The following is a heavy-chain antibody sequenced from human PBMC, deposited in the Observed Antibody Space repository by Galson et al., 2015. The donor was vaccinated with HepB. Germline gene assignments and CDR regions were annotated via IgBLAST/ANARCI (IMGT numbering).Heavy chain of an antibody. J-gene: IGHJ6*02. V-gene: IGHV1-69*06. D-gene: IGHD6-19*01. CDR2: IIPIFGTA. CDR3: ARGWDEQWLIRNDYYYGMDV. CDR1: GGTFSSYA. Sequence: SVKVSCKASGGTFSSYAISWVRQAPGQGLEWMGGIIPIFGTANYAQKFQGRVTITADKSTSTAYMELSSLRSEDTAVYYCARGWDEQWLIRNDYYYGMDVWGQGTTVTVSS.